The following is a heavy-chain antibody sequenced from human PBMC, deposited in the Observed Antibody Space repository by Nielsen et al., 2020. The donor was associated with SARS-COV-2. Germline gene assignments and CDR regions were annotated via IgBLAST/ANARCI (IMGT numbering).Heavy chain of an antibody. D-gene: IGHD3-10*01. CDR3: AKSVLYGSGSYYTD. J-gene: IGHJ4*02. Sequence: GGSLRLSCAASGFTFSSYAMSWVCQAPGKGLEWVSVLSGRGTSTYYADSVKGRFTVSRDNSKNTLYLEMNSLRAEDTAVYYCAKSVLYGSGSYYTDWGQGTLVTVSS. CDR1: GFTFSSYA. CDR2: LSGRGTST. V-gene: IGHV3-23*01.